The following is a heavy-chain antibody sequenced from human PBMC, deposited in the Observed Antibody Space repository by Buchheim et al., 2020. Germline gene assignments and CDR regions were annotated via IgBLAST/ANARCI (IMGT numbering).Heavy chain of an antibody. J-gene: IGHJ4*02. V-gene: IGHV3-30*02. CDR3: AKDGWYAK. Sequence: QVQLVESGGGVVQPGRSLRLSCAASGFTFSSYGMHWVRQAPGKGLEWVAFIRYDGSNKYYADSVKGRFTTPRDNSKKTPYWQMNSLRAEDTAVYYCAKDGWYAKWGQGTL. D-gene: IGHD6-19*01. CDR2: IRYDGSNK. CDR1: GFTFSSYG.